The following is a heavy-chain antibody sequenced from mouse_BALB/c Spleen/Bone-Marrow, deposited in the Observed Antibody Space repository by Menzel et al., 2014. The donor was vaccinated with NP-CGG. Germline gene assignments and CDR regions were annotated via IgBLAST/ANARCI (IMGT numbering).Heavy chain of an antibody. CDR1: GYTFTSYW. J-gene: IGHJ3*01. Sequence: QVQLQQSGAELVRPGASVKLSCKASGYTFTSYWMNWVKQRPEQGLERIGRIDPYDSETHYNQKFKDKAILTVDKSSSTAYMQLSSLTYEDSAVYYCARGRDYDVFSYWGQGTLVTVAA. CDR2: IDPYDSET. D-gene: IGHD2-4*01. CDR3: ARGRDYDVFSY. V-gene: IGHV1-52*01.